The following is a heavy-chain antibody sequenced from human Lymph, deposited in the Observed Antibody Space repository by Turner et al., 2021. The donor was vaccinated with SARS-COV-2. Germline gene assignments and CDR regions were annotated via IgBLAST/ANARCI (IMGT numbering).Heavy chain of an antibody. CDR2: ISYDGSNK. J-gene: IGHJ4*02. D-gene: IGHD3-9*01. V-gene: IGHV3-30*18. CDR3: AKGGFYDILTGYSNFDY. Sequence: QVQLVESGGGLVQPGRSLRLSCAASGSPFSSYGMHWVRQAPGKGLEWVAVISYDGSNKYYADSVKGRFTISRDNSKNTLYLQMNSLRPEDTAGYYCAKGGFYDILTGYSNFDYWGQGTLVTVSS. CDR1: GSPFSSYG.